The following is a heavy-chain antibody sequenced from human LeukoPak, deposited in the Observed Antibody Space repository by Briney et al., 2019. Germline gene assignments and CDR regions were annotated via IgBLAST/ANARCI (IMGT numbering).Heavy chain of an antibody. D-gene: IGHD1-7*01. CDR3: ARGAQLNRNYARY. J-gene: IGHJ4*02. CDR1: GGTFSSYA. V-gene: IGHV1-69*13. Sequence: ASVKVSCKASGGTFSSYAISWVRQAPGQGLEWMGGIIPIFGTANYAQKFQGRVTITADESTSTAYMEMSSLRSEDTAVYYCARGAQLNRNYARYWGQGTLVTVSS. CDR2: IIPIFGTA.